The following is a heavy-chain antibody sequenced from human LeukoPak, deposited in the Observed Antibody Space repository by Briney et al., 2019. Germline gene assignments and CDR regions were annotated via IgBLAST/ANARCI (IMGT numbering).Heavy chain of an antibody. D-gene: IGHD2-15*01. Sequence: GGSLRLSCSASGFPFDTYAIHWVRQAPGKGLEYVAGISSNGDNTDFADSAKGRFTISRDNSKSTLFLQMNSLRAEDTAVYFCTRDSALLGVAFDLWGQGTVVTVSS. CDR2: ISSNGDNT. J-gene: IGHJ3*01. CDR1: GFPFDTYA. CDR3: TRDSALLGVAFDL. V-gene: IGHV3-64D*06.